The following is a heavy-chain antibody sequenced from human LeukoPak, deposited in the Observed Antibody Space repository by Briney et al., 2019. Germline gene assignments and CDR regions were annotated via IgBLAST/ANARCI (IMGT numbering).Heavy chain of an antibody. CDR1: GYTLTELS. J-gene: IGHJ4*02. D-gene: IGHD1-26*01. Sequence: GASVKVSCKVSGYTLTELSMHWVRQAPGKGLEWMGGFDPEDGETIYAQKFQGRVTMTEDTSTDTAYMELSSLRSEDTAVYYCATVASGSYGRPFDYWGQGTLVTVSS. V-gene: IGHV1-24*01. CDR2: FDPEDGET. CDR3: ATVASGSYGRPFDY.